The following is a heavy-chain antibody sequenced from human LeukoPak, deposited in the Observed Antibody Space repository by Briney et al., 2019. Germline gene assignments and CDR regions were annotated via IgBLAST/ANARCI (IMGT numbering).Heavy chain of an antibody. V-gene: IGHV3-74*01. Sequence: PGGSLRLSCAASGFTFSSYWMHWVRQAPGKGLVWVSRINTDGSSTSYADSVKGRFTISRDNAKNSLYLQMNSLRAEDTAVYFCASETAAPGTSFYFGMDVWGQGTTVTVSS. D-gene: IGHD6-13*01. J-gene: IGHJ6*02. CDR1: GFTFSSYW. CDR3: ASETAAPGTSFYFGMDV. CDR2: INTDGSST.